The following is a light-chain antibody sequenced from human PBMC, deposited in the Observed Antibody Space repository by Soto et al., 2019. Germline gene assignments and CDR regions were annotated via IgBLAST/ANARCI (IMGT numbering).Light chain of an antibody. J-gene: IGKJ4*01. V-gene: IGKV3-20*01. CDR3: QQYGSL. Sequence: EIVLTQSPGTLSLSPGERATLSCRASQSVSSSYLAWYQQKPGQAPRLLIYGASSRATGIPDRFSGSRSGTDFTLTISRLEPEDFAVYYCQQYGSLFGGGTKVDIK. CDR2: GAS. CDR1: QSVSSSY.